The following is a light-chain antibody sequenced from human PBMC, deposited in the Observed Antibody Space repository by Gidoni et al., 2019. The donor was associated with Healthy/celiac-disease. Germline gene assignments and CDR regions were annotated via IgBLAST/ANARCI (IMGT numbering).Light chain of an antibody. CDR1: SSNIGAGSD. V-gene: IGLV1-40*01. J-gene: IGLJ1*01. CDR3: QSYDSSLSGYV. CDR2: GNS. Sequence: QSVLTQPPSVSGAPGQTVTISCPGSSSNIGAGSDVHWYQQLPGTAPKLLIYGNSNRPSGVPDRFSGSKSGTSASLAITGLQAEDEADYYCQSYDSSLSGYVFGTGTKVTVL.